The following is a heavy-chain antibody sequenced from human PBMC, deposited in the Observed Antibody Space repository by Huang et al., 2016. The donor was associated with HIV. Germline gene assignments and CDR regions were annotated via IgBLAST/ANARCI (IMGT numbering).Heavy chain of an antibody. CDR2: VRSKGFGGAS. CDR1: GFIFNDFA. CDR3: SPSGDDYFYFYMDV. D-gene: IGHD4-17*01. V-gene: IGHV3-49*03. J-gene: IGHJ6*03. Sequence: QLVESGGDSVQSGRSLRLSCRGSGFIFNDFAITWFRQSRGKGLGWIGFVRSKGFGGASKSAPSVKDRFTVSRDEAKNVAFLQMDNLQVDDTAIYYCSPSGDDYFYFYMDVWGNGTTVIVS.